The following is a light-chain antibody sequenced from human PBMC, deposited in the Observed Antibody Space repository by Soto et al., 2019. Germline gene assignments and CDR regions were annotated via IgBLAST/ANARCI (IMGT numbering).Light chain of an antibody. V-gene: IGKV3-15*01. J-gene: IGKJ2*01. CDR2: GAS. CDR1: QTINNN. Sequence: EIVRTQSPATLSVSPGERATLSCRASQTINNNLAWYQQKPGQAPRLLISGASTRAPDIPARFSGSGSGTEFTLTISSLQSEDFAVYYCQHYHNWPPYSFGQGTKLQIK. CDR3: QHYHNWPPYS.